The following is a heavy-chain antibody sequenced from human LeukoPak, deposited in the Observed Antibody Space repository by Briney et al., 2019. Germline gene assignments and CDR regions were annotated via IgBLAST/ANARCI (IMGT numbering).Heavy chain of an antibody. CDR3: ARVTMIADYYYYMDV. J-gene: IGHJ6*03. V-gene: IGHV4-61*01. CDR2: IYYSGST. Sequence: PSETLSLTCTVSGGSVSSGSYYWSWIRQPPGKGLEWIGYIYYSGSTNYNPSLKSRVTISVDTSKSQFSLKLSSVTAADTAVYYCARVTMIADYYYYMDVWGKGTTVTVSS. CDR1: GGSVSSGSYY. D-gene: IGHD2-21*01.